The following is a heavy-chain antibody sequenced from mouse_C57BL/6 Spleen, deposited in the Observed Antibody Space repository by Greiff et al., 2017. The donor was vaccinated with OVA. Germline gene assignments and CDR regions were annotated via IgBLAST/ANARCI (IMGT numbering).Heavy chain of an antibody. D-gene: IGHD2-4*01. CDR3: AIYYDYDYWYFDV. Sequence: EVKLVESGPGLVKPSQSLSLTCSVTGYSITSGYYWNWIRQFPGNKLEWMGYISYDGSNNYNPSLKNRISITRDTSKNQFFLKLNSVTTEDTATYYCAIYYDYDYWYFDVWGTGTTVTVSS. J-gene: IGHJ1*03. CDR2: ISYDGSN. V-gene: IGHV3-6*01. CDR1: GYSITSGYY.